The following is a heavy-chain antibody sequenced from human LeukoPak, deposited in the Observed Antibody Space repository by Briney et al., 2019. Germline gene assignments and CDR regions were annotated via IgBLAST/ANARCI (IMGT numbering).Heavy chain of an antibody. CDR3: ARGYSSSSNAFDI. J-gene: IGHJ3*02. D-gene: IGHD6-6*01. V-gene: IGHV1-69*05. CDR1: GDTFSSYA. CDR2: IIPIFGTA. Sequence: GSSVKVSCKASGDTFSSYAISWVRQAPGQGLEWMGGIIPIFGTANYAQKFQGRVTITTDESTSTAYMELSSLRSEDTAVYYCARGYSSSSNAFDIWGQGTMVTVSS.